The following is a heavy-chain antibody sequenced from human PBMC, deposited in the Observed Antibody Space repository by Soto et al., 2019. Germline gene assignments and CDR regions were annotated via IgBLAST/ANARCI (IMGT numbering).Heavy chain of an antibody. J-gene: IGHJ4*02. CDR3: ARTTMITYYFDY. D-gene: IGHD3-22*01. Sequence: QVQLQESGPGLVRPSQTLSLTCTVSGGSMTSGAYYWSWIRQQPGKGLEWIGYIHHSGSPYYNPSLKSRVTTTVDTSKNQFSLKLRSVTAADTAVYYCARTTMITYYFDYWGQGTLVIVSS. CDR1: GGSMTSGAYY. V-gene: IGHV4-31*03. CDR2: IHHSGSP.